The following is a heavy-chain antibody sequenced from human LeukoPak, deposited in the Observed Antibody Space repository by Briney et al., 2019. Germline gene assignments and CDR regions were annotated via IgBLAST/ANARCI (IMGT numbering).Heavy chain of an antibody. CDR3: ATVHFGYFTF. CDR1: GLTFSDYH. V-gene: IGHV3-11*01. Sequence: GGSLRLSCAASGLTFSDYHMSWIRQAPGKGLEWVSHISDNGRTKYYANSVQGRFTVPRDNAKNSLYLQMNSLRADDTAVYYCATVHFGYFTFWGQGTLVPVSS. J-gene: IGHJ4*02. CDR2: ISDNGRTK. D-gene: IGHD3-3*01.